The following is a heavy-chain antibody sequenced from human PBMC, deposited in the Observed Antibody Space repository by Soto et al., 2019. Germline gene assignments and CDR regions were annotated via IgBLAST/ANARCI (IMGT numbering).Heavy chain of an antibody. D-gene: IGHD1-26*01. V-gene: IGHV4-59*01. CDR1: GGSISSYC. J-gene: IGHJ6*02. CDR3: ARGSPGYYGMDV. Sequence: SETLSLTCTVSGGSISSYCWSWIRQPPGKGLEWIGYIYYSGSTNYNPSLKSRVTISVDTSKNQFSLKLSSVTAADTAVYYCARGSPGYYGMDVWGQGTTVTVSS. CDR2: IYYSGST.